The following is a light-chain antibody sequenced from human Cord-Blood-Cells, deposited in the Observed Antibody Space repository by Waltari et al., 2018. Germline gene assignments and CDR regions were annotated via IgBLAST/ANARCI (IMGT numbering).Light chain of an antibody. Sequence: EIVMTQSPATLSVSPGERATLSCRASQRVSSNLAWSQQKPGQAPRLLIYGASTRATGIPARFSGSGSGTEFTLTISSLQSEDFAVYYCQQYNNWPLTFGGGTKVEIK. CDR3: QQYNNWPLT. CDR2: GAS. CDR1: QRVSSN. V-gene: IGKV3-15*01. J-gene: IGKJ4*01.